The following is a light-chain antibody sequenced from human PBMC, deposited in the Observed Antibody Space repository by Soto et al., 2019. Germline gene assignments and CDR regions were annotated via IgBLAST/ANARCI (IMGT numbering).Light chain of an antibody. Sequence: EIVMTQSPVTLSVSPGERATLSCRASQSVRRDLAWYQQKPGQAPRLLIYRASTRTTGIPARFSGSGSGTDFTLTISRLEPEDFALYYCQQYGSSPWTFGQGTKVDIK. CDR3: QQYGSSPWT. CDR1: QSVRRD. CDR2: RAS. J-gene: IGKJ1*01. V-gene: IGKV3-20*01.